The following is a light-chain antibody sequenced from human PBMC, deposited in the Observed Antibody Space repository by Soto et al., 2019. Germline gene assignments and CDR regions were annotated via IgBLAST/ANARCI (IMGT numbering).Light chain of an antibody. V-gene: IGLV1-47*02. CDR1: SSNIGSNY. CDR2: GNP. Sequence: QSVLTQPPSTSGTPRQRVTISCSGSSSNIGSNYVYWYQQFPGTAPRLLIYGNPQRLSGVPDRFSGSKSGTSASLAISGLRSEHEVDYYCGAWDDSLTSFLFAAGTKVTVL. CDR3: GAWDDSLTSFL. J-gene: IGLJ1*01.